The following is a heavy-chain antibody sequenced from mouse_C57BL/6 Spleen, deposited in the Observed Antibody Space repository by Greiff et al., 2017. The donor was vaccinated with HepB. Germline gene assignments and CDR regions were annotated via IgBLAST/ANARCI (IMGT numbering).Heavy chain of an antibody. D-gene: IGHD1-1*01. Sequence: VQLVESGPGLVAPSQSLSITCTVSGFSLTSYAISWVRQPPGKGLEWLGVIWTGGGTNYNSALKSRLSISKDNSKSQVFLKMNSLQTDDTARYYCASLGSSYEGWYFDVWGTGTTVTVSS. V-gene: IGHV2-9-1*01. J-gene: IGHJ1*03. CDR3: ASLGSSYEGWYFDV. CDR1: GFSLTSYA. CDR2: IWTGGGT.